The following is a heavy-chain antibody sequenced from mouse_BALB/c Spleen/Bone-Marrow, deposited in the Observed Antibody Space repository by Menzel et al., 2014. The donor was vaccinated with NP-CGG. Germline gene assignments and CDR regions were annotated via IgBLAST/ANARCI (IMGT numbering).Heavy chain of an antibody. D-gene: IGHD2-1*01. Sequence: VQLQQSGPGLVQPSQSLSITCTVSGFSLTNSGVHWVCQSPGKGLEWLGVMWRGGNTDYNAAFMSRLSITKDNSKSQVFFKMNSLQADDSAIYYCAKNGGNNYFDYWGQGTTLTVSS. V-gene: IGHV2-5*01. CDR1: GFSLTNSG. CDR2: MWRGGNT. J-gene: IGHJ2*01. CDR3: AKNGGNNYFDY.